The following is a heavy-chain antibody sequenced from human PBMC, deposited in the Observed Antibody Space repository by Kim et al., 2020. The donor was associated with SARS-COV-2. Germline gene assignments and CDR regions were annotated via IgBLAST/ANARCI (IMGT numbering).Heavy chain of an antibody. V-gene: IGHV1-46*01. Sequence: NPSGDNNYAQKFHGRVTMTRDTSTSTVYMELSSQRSDDTAVYYCARSGMDVWGQGTTVTVSS. CDR3: ARSGMDV. CDR2: NPSGDNN. J-gene: IGHJ6*02.